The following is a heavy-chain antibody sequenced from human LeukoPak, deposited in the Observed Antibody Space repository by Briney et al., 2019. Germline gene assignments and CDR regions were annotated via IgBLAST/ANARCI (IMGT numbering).Heavy chain of an antibody. CDR3: ARGYSISWLTFDY. CDR1: GGSFSGYS. V-gene: IGHV4-34*01. CDR2: INHSGST. J-gene: IGHJ4*02. Sequence: SETLSLTCAVYGGSFSGYSWSWIRQPPGKGLGWIGEINHSGSTNYNPSLKSRVTISVDTSKNQFSLKLSSVTAADAAVYYCARGYSISWLTFDYWGQGTRVTVSS. D-gene: IGHD6-13*01.